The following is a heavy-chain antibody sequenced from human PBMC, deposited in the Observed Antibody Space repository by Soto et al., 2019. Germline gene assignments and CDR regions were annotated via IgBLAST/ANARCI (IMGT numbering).Heavy chain of an antibody. J-gene: IGHJ4*02. Sequence: EVQLVESGGGLVKPGGSLRLSCAASGFTFDNAWMTWVRQAPGKGLEWVGRIKSKTDGGTTDYASPVKGRFTISRDESKHTQYRQIKSLKTADTAMYYGTPDLPWSDGALGYWGQGTLVTVSS. D-gene: IGHD1-1*01. CDR2: IKSKTDGGTT. CDR3: TPDLPWSDGALGY. CDR1: GFTFDNAW. V-gene: IGHV3-15*01.